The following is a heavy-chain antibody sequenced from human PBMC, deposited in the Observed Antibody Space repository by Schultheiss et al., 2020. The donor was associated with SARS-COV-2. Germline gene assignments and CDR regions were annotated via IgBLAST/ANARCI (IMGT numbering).Heavy chain of an antibody. CDR3: ARGAIWNDGSRGMDV. CDR1: GFTFSDYY. CDR2: ISGSGGST. V-gene: IGHV3-23*01. Sequence: GGSLRLSCAASGFTFSDYYMSWIRQAPGKGLEWVSAISGSGGSTYYADSVKGRFTISRDNAKNTLYLQMNSLRAEDTAVYYCARGAIWNDGSRGMDVWGQGTTVTVSS. D-gene: IGHD1-1*01. J-gene: IGHJ6*02.